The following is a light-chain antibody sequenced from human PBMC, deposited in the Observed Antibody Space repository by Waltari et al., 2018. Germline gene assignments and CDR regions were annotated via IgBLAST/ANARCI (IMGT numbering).Light chain of an antibody. J-gene: IGKJ1*01. CDR3: QQRYNWPWT. CDR2: DAS. V-gene: IGKV3-11*01. CDR1: QTINNY. Sequence: ETVLTQSPATLSLSPGERDTLSCRASQTINNYLARYHQKPGQAPRLLIHDASNRATGIPARFIGSGSGTDFTLTISSLEPEDFAVYYCQQRYNWPWTFGQGTKVEIE.